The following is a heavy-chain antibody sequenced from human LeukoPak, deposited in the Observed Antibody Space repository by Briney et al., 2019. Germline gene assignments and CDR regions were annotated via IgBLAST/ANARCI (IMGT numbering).Heavy chain of an antibody. V-gene: IGHV3-23*01. CDR1: GFTLSSYA. CDR3: AKWVTPLMNYYYGMDV. Sequence: GGSLRLSCAASGFTLSSYAMSWVRQAPGKGLEWVSAISGSGGSTYYADSVKGRFTISRDNSKNTLYLQMNSLRAEDTAVYYCAKWVTPLMNYYYGMDVWGQGTTVTVSS. J-gene: IGHJ6*02. CDR2: ISGSGGST. D-gene: IGHD4-23*01.